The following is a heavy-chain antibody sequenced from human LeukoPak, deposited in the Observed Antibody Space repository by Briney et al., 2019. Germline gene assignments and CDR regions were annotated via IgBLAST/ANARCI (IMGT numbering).Heavy chain of an antibody. CDR1: GGSMSVGSYY. CDR2: VYTSGST. Sequence: PSETLSLTCTVSGGSMSVGSYYWSWIRQPAGKGLEWIGRVYTSGSTNYNPSLKSRVTISIDTSKNQFSLKLTSVTAADTAVYYCARHSNYYESGGPLDYWGQGTLVTVSS. J-gene: IGHJ4*02. D-gene: IGHD3-22*01. CDR3: ARHSNYYESGGPLDY. V-gene: IGHV4-61*02.